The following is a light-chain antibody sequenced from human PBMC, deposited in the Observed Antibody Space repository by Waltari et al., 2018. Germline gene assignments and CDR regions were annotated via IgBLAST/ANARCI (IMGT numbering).Light chain of an antibody. Sequence: QSVLTPPPSVSAATGQRVTISCPGGSSNIGNNYVSWSRQFPRSAPKLLIYENTDRPSGIPGRFSGSKSGTSATLDITGLQAGDEADYYCGTWDSSLSGAVFGGGTHLTVL. V-gene: IGLV1-51*02. CDR1: SSNIGNNY. CDR2: ENT. J-gene: IGLJ7*01. CDR3: GTWDSSLSGAV.